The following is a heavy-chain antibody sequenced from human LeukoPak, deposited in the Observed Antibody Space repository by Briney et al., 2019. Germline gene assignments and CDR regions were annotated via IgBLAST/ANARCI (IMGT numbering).Heavy chain of an antibody. CDR2: INPNSGGT. V-gene: IGHV1-2*02. D-gene: IGHD2-2*01. CDR1: GYTFTCYY. Sequence: GASVKVSCKASGYTFTCYYMHWGGEAPGQGGEWRGWINPNSGGTNYVQKFQGRVTMTRDTSISTAYTELSRLRSDDTAVYYCARRGGRSDCSSTSCYVYWGQGTLVTVSS. J-gene: IGHJ4*02. CDR3: ARRGGRSDCSSTSCYVY.